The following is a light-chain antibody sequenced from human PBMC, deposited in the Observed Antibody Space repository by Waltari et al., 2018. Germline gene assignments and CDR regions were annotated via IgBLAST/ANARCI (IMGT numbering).Light chain of an antibody. CDR3: QSYDRSLSGWE. CDR2: GHD. J-gene: IGLJ2*01. Sequence: QSVLTQPPSVSGAPGQRVIISCTGSNSNIGAGYDVHWYKQVPGAAPKLLIYGHDNRPAGVPDRFSGSKSDTSASLAITGLQAEDEADYYCQSYDRSLSGWEFGGGTKLTV. CDR1: NSNIGAGYD. V-gene: IGLV1-40*01.